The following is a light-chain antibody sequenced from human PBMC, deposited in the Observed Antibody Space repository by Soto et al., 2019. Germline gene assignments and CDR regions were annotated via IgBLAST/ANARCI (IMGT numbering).Light chain of an antibody. CDR1: QSVSSH. V-gene: IGKV3-15*01. Sequence: EIVMTQSPATLSVSPGERATLSCRASQSVSSHLAWYQQKPGQAPRLLIYGASTRATGIPARFSGSGSGTEVTLNSSSMHAEDFAVYYWKQDNNWPPLLYTFGQGTKLEIK. J-gene: IGKJ2*01. CDR3: KQDNNWPPLLYT. CDR2: GAS.